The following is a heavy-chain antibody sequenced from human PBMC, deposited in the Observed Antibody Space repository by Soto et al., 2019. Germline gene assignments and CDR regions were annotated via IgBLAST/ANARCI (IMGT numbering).Heavy chain of an antibody. CDR3: ASAMLLGWFDP. J-gene: IGHJ5*02. Sequence: QLQLQESGSGLVKPSQTLSLTCAVSGGSISSDTYSWSWIRQPPGKGLEWVGYIHHSGNTYYNPSLKSIVTMSTDASTSPLYLTLTSVTAAAPAVYSGASAMLLGWFDPWGQGTLVTVSS. CDR2: IHHSGNT. CDR1: GGSISSDTYS. V-gene: IGHV4-30-2*01. D-gene: IGHD2-15*01.